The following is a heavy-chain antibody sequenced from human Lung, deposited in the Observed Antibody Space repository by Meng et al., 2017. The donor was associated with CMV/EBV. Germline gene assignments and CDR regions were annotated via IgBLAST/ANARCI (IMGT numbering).Heavy chain of an antibody. D-gene: IGHD3-16*01. Sequence: GGSLRLSCAASGFRFDDYGMHWVRQTPGKRLEWVAFIRHDGTNKFYGASVKGRFTISRDNSKSTVYLQMNSLRPEETALYYCAKDLLLFGGPNAYFDQWGQGTLVTVSS. CDR2: IRHDGTNK. J-gene: IGHJ4*02. CDR3: AKDLLLFGGPNAYFDQ. CDR1: GFRFDDYG. V-gene: IGHV3-30*02.